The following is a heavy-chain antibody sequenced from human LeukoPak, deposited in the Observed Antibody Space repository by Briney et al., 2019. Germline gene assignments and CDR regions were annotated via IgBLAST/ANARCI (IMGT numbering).Heavy chain of an antibody. Sequence: SETLSLTCTVSGGSISSYYWSWIRQPPGKGLEWIGYIYYSGSTYYNPSLKSRVTISVDTSKNQFSLKLSSVTAADTAVYYCARWSIVGAYDLFDYWGQGTLVTVSS. CDR3: ARWSIVGAYDLFDY. J-gene: IGHJ4*02. CDR2: IYYSGST. V-gene: IGHV4-59*08. CDR1: GGSISSYY. D-gene: IGHD1-26*01.